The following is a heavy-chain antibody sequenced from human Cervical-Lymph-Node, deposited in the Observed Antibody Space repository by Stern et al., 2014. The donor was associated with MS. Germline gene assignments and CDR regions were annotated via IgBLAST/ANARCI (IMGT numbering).Heavy chain of an antibody. CDR1: GFTFSTTW. Sequence: EVHPAASAAALLQPGGSLRLSCVASGFTFSTTWMHWVRQGPGKGLVWVARIKGDGTLTHYADSVRGRFSISRDNTENTVHLHMNSLRVEETAVYYCVKEGFWSLDYWGQGTLVTVSS. CDR2: IKGDGTLT. V-gene: IGHV3-74*01. CDR3: VKEGFWSLDY. D-gene: IGHD3-3*01. J-gene: IGHJ4*02.